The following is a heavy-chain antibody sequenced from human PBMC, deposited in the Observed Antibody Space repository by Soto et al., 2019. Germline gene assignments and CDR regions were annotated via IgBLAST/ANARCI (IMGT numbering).Heavy chain of an antibody. D-gene: IGHD2-2*02. CDR3: ARRADIVVLPAAITANCFDP. CDR2: IYYSGST. J-gene: IGHJ5*02. Sequence: QVQLQESGPGLVKPSQTLSLTCTVSGGSISSGDYYWSWIRQPPGKGLEWIGYIYYSGSTYYNPSLKSRVSMAVDTSKNQFSLKLSSVTAADTAVYYCARRADIVVLPAAITANCFDPWGQGTLVTVSS. V-gene: IGHV4-30-4*01. CDR1: GGSISSGDYY.